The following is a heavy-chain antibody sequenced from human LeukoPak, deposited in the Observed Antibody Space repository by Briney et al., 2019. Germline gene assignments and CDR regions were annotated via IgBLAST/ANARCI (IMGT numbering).Heavy chain of an antibody. CDR3: ARGEPLWFGPSDY. CDR2: INHSGST. D-gene: IGHD3-10*01. CDR1: GGSFSGYY. Sequence: SETLSLTCAVYGGSFSGYYWSWIRQPPGKGLEWIGEINHSGSTNYNPSLKSRVTISVDTSKNQFSLKLSSVTAADTAVYYCARGEPLWFGPSDYWGQGTLVTVS. J-gene: IGHJ4*02. V-gene: IGHV4-34*01.